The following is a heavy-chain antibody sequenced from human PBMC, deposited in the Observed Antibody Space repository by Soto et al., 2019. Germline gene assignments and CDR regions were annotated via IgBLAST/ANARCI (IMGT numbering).Heavy chain of an antibody. CDR2: LYRNGAA. Sequence: PGGSLRLSCAASGFTFSSYYLTWVRQTPGKGLKWVSVLYRNGAAYYADSVKGRFTISTDNSMNSVHLQMTSLRAEDTAIYYCARGLLRDSLDDGDFFPLDSWGQGTLVTVSS. CDR1: GFTFSSYY. CDR3: ARGLLRDSLDDGDFFPLDS. V-gene: IGHV3-53*01. J-gene: IGHJ4*02. D-gene: IGHD3-3*01.